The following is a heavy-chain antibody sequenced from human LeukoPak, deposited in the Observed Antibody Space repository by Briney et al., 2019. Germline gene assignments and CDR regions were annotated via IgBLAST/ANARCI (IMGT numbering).Heavy chain of an antibody. CDR3: AREYYYDSSGSYYFDY. J-gene: IGHJ4*02. V-gene: IGHV1-69*13. CDR1: GGTFSSYA. D-gene: IGHD3-22*01. Sequence: SVKVSCKASGGTFSSYAISWVRQAPGQGLEWMGGIIPIFGTANYAQKFQGRVTITADESTSTAYMELSSLRSEDTAVYYCAREYYYDSSGSYYFDYWGQGTLVTVSS. CDR2: IIPIFGTA.